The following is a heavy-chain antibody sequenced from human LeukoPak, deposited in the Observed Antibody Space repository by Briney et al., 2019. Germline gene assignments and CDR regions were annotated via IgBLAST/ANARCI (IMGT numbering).Heavy chain of an antibody. V-gene: IGHV1-46*01. CDR3: ATSPDIVVISGY. CDR2: ISPSGAST. D-gene: IGHD3-22*01. J-gene: IGHJ4*02. Sequence: ASVKVSCKASGYTFTNYYMHWVRQAPGQGLEWMGIISPSGASTSYAQKFQGRVTMTRDTSTSTVYMELSSLRSEDTALYYCATSPDIVVISGYWGQGTQVTVSS. CDR1: GYTFTNYY.